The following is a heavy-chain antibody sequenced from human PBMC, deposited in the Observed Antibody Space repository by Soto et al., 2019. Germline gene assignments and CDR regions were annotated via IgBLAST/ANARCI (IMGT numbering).Heavy chain of an antibody. CDR3: ARDFAYFDS. CDR2: VYHTGRT. CDR1: GGSFSGNY. V-gene: IGHV4-34*11. D-gene: IGHD3-3*01. Sequence: TSETLSLTCAVYGGSFSGNYWSWIRLPPGKGLEWIGYVYHTGRTSYNPSLKSRVSISMDTSKNQFSLNLDSVTAADTAVYFCARDFAYFDSWGQGTLVTVSS. J-gene: IGHJ4*02.